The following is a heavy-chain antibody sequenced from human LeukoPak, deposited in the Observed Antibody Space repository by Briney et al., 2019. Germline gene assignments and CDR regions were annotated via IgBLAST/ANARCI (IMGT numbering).Heavy chain of an antibody. D-gene: IGHD3-10*01. Sequence: ASVKVSCKASGYTFTSYYLHWVRQAPGQGLEWMGIINPSAGSTRYAQNFQGRVTMTRDTSTSTVYMELSSLRSEDTAMYYCVRESHGALWFGELDDYWGQGTLVTVSS. CDR2: INPSAGST. CDR1: GYTFTSYY. J-gene: IGHJ4*02. CDR3: VRESHGALWFGELDDY. V-gene: IGHV1-46*01.